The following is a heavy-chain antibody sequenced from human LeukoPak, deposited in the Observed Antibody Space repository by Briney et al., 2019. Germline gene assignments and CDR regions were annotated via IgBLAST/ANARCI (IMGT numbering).Heavy chain of an antibody. CDR1: GGSISSSDYY. CDR3: AAHRLITSRTSYYMDV. CDR2: MYYSGTT. Sequence: SETLSLTCTVFGGSISSSDYYWGWSRQPPGKGLECIGSMYYSGTTYYNPSLKSRVTISVDTSKNQFSLKLYSATATDTAVYYCAAHRLITSRTSYYMDVWGKGTTVTVSS. J-gene: IGHJ6*03. D-gene: IGHD1-14*01. V-gene: IGHV4-39*01.